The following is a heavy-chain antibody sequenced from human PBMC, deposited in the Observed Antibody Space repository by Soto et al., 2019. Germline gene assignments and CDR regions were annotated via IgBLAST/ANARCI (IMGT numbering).Heavy chain of an antibody. Sequence: PGESLKISCKGSGYDFTTYWIGWVRQMPGKGLELMGIIFPGDSDTRYSPSFRGQVSISADKSINTAYLQWSSLKASGTAMYYCARRTVGSSGWFDPWGQGTLVTVYS. D-gene: IGHD1-26*01. J-gene: IGHJ5*02. V-gene: IGHV5-51*01. CDR1: GYDFTTYW. CDR3: ARRTVGSSGWFDP. CDR2: IFPGDSDT.